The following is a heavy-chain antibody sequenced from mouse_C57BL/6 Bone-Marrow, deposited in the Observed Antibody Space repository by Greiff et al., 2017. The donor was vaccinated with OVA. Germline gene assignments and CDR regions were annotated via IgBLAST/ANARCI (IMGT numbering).Heavy chain of an antibody. CDR2: IYPGSGST. CDR3: AREGGIKPTDY. D-gene: IGHD5-1*01. CDR1: GYTFTSYW. V-gene: IGHV1-55*01. Sequence: VQLQQPGAELVKPGASVKMSCKASGYTFTSYWITWVKQRPGQGLEWLGDIYPGSGSTNYNEKFKSKATLTVDTSSSTAYMQLSSLTSEDSAVYYCAREGGIKPTDYWGQGTTLTVSS. J-gene: IGHJ2*01.